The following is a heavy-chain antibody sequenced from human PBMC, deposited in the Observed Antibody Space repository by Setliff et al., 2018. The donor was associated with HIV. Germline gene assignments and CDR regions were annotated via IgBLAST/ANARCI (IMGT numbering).Heavy chain of an antibody. V-gene: IGHV3-72*01. CDR2: SRNKANSYST. CDR1: GFIFSDRY. CDR3: ARKLRPGHGVDV. Sequence: PGGSLRLSCVASGFIFSDRYMDWVRQAPGKGLEWIGRSRNKANSYSTEYAASVKGRFTISRDNAKNSMDLQMNSLRAEDTAIYYCARKLRPGHGVDVWGQGTTVTVSS. D-gene: IGHD3-10*01. J-gene: IGHJ6*02.